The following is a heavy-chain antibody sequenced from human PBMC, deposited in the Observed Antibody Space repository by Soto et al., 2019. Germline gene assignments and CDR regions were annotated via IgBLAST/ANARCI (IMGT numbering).Heavy chain of an antibody. J-gene: IGHJ4*02. CDR3: ARVRDNTWWGRAAVFDY. V-gene: IGHV3-7*01. CDR2: IKQDGSEK. CDR1: GFTFSSYW. D-gene: IGHD2-15*01. Sequence: EVQLVESGGGLVQPGGSLRLSCAASGFTFSSYWMSWVRQAPGKGLEWVANIKQDGSEKYYVDSVKGRFTISRDNAKNSLYLQMNSLRAEDTAVYYCARVRDNTWWGRAAVFDYWGQGTLVTVSS.